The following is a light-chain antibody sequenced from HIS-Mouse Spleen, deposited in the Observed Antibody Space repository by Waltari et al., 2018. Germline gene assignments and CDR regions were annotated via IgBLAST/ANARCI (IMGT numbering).Light chain of an antibody. Sequence: SSELTQPPSGSVSPGQAARITCTGDALPKKEAYWYQQKSGQAPVLVIYEDSKRPSGIPERFSGSSSGTMATLTISGAQVEDEADYYCYSTDSSGNHRVFGGGTKLTVL. J-gene: IGLJ2*01. CDR3: YSTDSSGNHRV. V-gene: IGLV3-10*01. CDR1: ALPKKE. CDR2: EDS.